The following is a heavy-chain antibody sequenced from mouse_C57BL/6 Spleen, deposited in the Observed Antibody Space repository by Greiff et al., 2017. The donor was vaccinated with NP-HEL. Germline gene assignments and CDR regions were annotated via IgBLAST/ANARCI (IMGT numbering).Heavy chain of an antibody. CDR3: ARGYDGYFDV. Sequence: VQLQQPGAELVMPGASVKLSCKASGYTFTSYWMHWVKQRPGQGLEWIGEIDPSDSYTNYNQKFKGKSTLTVDKSSSTAYMQLSSLTSEDSAVYYCARGYDGYFDVWGTGTTVTVSS. J-gene: IGHJ1*03. V-gene: IGHV1-69*01. CDR2: IDPSDSYT. D-gene: IGHD2-12*01. CDR1: GYTFTSYW.